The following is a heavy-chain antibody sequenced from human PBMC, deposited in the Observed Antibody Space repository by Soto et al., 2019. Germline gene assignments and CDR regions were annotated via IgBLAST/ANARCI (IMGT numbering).Heavy chain of an antibody. V-gene: IGHV1-3*01. Sequence: GASVKVSCKASGYTFTSYAMHWVRQAPGQRLEWMGWVNAGNGNTRYSQKFQGRVTITRDTSASTAYMELRSLRSEDTAVYYCARIATYYYYYGMDVWGQGTTVTVS. J-gene: IGHJ6*02. D-gene: IGHD6-13*01. CDR2: VNAGNGNT. CDR1: GYTFTSYA. CDR3: ARIATYYYYYGMDV.